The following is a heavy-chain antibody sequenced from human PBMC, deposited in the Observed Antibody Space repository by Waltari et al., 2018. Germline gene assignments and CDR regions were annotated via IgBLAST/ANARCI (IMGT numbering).Heavy chain of an antibody. CDR3: ARYPRIAVSPRYYYMDV. J-gene: IGHJ6*03. V-gene: IGHV4-34*01. CDR1: EGSFSGSY. Sequence: QVQLHQWGAGLLKPSETLSLTCAVSEGSFSGSYWSWSRQAPGKGLAWIVEVDPSGPPNDNPSLKSRLTISIYASRGQLSLKLSAVPAADSADYYWARYPRIAVSPRYYYMDVWGKGTTVTVSS. D-gene: IGHD6-19*01. CDR2: VDPSGPP.